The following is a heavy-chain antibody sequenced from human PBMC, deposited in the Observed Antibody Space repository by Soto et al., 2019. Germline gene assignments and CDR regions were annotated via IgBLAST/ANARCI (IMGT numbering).Heavy chain of an antibody. D-gene: IGHD6-19*01. Sequence: PSETLSLTCTVSGGSISNYYWSWIRQPPGKGLEWIGYIYYGGSTSYNPSLKSRVTISVDTSKNQFSLKLSSVTAADTAVYYCARDQWLDDAFDIWGQGTMVTVSS. J-gene: IGHJ3*02. CDR2: IYYGGST. CDR1: GGSISNYY. CDR3: ARDQWLDDAFDI. V-gene: IGHV4-59*01.